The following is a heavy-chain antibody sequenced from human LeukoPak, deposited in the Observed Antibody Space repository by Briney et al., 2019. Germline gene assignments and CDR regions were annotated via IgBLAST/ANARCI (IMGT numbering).Heavy chain of an antibody. Sequence: GGSLRLSCATSGFSFSSYAMSWVRQAPGKGLEWVSSISSSSSYIYYAVSVKGRFTISRDNAKNSLYLQMNSLRAEDTAVYYCARAGGGYYYGSGSYYNSLDYWGQGTLVTVSS. CDR3: ARAGGGYYYGSGSYYNSLDY. CDR2: ISSSSSYI. V-gene: IGHV3-21*01. CDR1: GFSFSSYA. D-gene: IGHD3-10*01. J-gene: IGHJ4*02.